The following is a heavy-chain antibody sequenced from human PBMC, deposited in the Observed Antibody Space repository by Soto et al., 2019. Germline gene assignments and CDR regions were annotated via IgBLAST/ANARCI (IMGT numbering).Heavy chain of an antibody. Sequence: QVELQEPGPGLVKPSQTLSLTCTVSGGSISSGGYYWSWIRQHPGKGLEWIGYIYYSGSTYYNPSLKSLVTISVDTSKNQFSLKLSSVTAADTAVYYCAREESRGMDVWGQGTTVTVSS. CDR3: AREESRGMDV. J-gene: IGHJ6*02. CDR1: GGSISSGGYY. V-gene: IGHV4-31*01. D-gene: IGHD2-2*01. CDR2: IYYSGST.